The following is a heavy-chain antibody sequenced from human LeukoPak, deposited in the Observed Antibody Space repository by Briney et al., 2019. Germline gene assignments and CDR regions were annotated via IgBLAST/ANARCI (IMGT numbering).Heavy chain of an antibody. D-gene: IGHD1-1*01. J-gene: IGHJ4*02. CDR1: GGSISSTSYY. V-gene: IGHV4-39*01. Sequence: SETLSLTCTVSGGSISSTSYYWGWIRQPPGKGLEWIGSIYYSGSTHYNPSLKSRVSISVDTSKNQFSLKLNSVTAADTAVYYCARHVRGTTRNYYFDYWGQGTLVTVSS. CDR2: IYYSGST. CDR3: ARHVRGTTRNYYFDY.